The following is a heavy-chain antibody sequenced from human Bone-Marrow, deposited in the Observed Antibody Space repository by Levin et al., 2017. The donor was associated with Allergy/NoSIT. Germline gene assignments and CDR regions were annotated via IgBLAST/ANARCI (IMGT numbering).Heavy chain of an antibody. D-gene: IGHD1-26*01. CDR2: IYPGDSDT. Sequence: KHGESLKISCKGSGYSFHKYWIAWVRQMPDKGLEWMGIIYPGDSDTRVSPSFQGQVSISADKSINTAYLQWSNLKASDTAKYHCARLSDSGINMPFDYWGQGTLVTVSS. J-gene: IGHJ4*02. CDR3: ARLSDSGINMPFDY. V-gene: IGHV5-51*01. CDR1: GYSFHKYW.